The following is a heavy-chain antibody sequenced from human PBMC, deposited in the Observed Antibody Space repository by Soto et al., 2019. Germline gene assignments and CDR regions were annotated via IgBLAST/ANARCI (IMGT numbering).Heavy chain of an antibody. J-gene: IGHJ6*02. CDR1: GFTFSGYG. V-gene: IGHV3-30*18. CDR2: ISYDGSNK. Sequence: QVQLVESGGGVVQSGRSLRLSCAASGFTFSGYGMHWVRQAPGKGLEWVAVISYDGSNKYYIDSVKGRFTISRDNSKNTLYLEMNSLEADDTAVYYCAKDRGTGWSWYYYGMDVWGQGTTVTVSS. CDR3: AKDRGTGWSWYYYGMDV. D-gene: IGHD6-19*01.